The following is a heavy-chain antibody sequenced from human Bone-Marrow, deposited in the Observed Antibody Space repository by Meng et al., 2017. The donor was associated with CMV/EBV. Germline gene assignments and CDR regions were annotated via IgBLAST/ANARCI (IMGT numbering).Heavy chain of an antibody. CDR3: ARDSSGLLWFGELAAEWYYFDY. J-gene: IGHJ4*02. CDR1: GYTFTSYY. Sequence: ASVKVSCKASGYTFTSYYMHWVRQAPGQGLEWMGIINPSGGSTSYAQKFQGRVTMTRDTSTSTVYMELSSLRSEDTAVYYCARDSSGLLWFGELAAEWYYFDYWGQGTLVTVSS. V-gene: IGHV1-46*01. CDR2: INPSGGST. D-gene: IGHD3-10*01.